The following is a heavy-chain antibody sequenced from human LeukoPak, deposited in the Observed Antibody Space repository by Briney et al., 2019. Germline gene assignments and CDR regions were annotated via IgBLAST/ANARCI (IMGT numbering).Heavy chain of an antibody. CDR3: ARALGDTAMESFDY. D-gene: IGHD5-18*01. J-gene: IGHJ4*02. CDR2: ISYDGSNK. V-gene: IGHV3-30*04. Sequence: GGSLRLSCAASGFTFSSYAMHWVRQAPGKGLEWVAVISYDGSNKYYADSVKGRFTISRDNSKNSLYLQMNSLRAEDTAVYYCARALGDTAMESFDYWGQGTLVTVSS. CDR1: GFTFSSYA.